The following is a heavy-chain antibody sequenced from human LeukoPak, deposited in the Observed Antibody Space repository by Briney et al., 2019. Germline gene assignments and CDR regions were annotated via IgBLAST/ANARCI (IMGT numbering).Heavy chain of an antibody. CDR1: GGSLSSSSYY. J-gene: IGHJ6*02. CDR3: ARSRRGYSYGYMGYYYYGMDV. V-gene: IGHV4-39*01. Sequence: PSETLSLTCTVSGGSLSSSSYYWGWIRQPPGKGLEWIGSIYYSGSTYYNPSLKSRVTISVDTSKNQFSLKLSSVTAADTAVYYCARSRRGYSYGYMGYYYYGMDVWGQGTTVTVSS. D-gene: IGHD5-18*01. CDR2: IYYSGST.